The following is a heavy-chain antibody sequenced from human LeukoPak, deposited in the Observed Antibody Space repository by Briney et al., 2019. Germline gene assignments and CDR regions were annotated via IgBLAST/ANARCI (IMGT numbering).Heavy chain of an antibody. D-gene: IGHD6-13*01. CDR1: GASISSTNW. V-gene: IGHV4-4*02. J-gene: IGHJ4*02. Sequence: SETLSLTCAVSGASISSTNWWSWIRQPPGKGLEWIGEIYHRGSTNYNPSLKSRVIISVDKSKNQFSVKLSSVTAADTAVYYCASRRDGSSWTVPDNRGQGTLVTVSS. CDR3: ASRRDGSSWTVPDN. CDR2: IYHRGST.